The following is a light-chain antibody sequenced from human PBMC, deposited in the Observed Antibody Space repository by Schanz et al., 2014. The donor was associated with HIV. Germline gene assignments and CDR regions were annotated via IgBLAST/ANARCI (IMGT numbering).Light chain of an antibody. CDR1: SSSIKTNT. CDR3: SSYTGSSSVI. CDR2: NTY. V-gene: IGLV1-44*01. Sequence: QSVLTQPPSASGTPGQRVTISCSGSSSSIKTNTVNWFQQLPGTAPKLLIYNTYHRPSGVPDRFSGSESGTSASLAISGLQSEDEADYYCSSYTGSSSVILGGGTKLTVL. J-gene: IGLJ2*01.